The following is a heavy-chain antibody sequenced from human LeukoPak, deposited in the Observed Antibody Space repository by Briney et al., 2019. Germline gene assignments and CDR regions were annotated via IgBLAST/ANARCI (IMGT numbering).Heavy chain of an antibody. CDR3: ARVVESSSCGLCGFDY. V-gene: IGHV6-1*01. CDR2: TYYRSKWYN. D-gene: IGHD6-13*01. Sequence: SQTLSLTCAISGDSVSSNSAAWNWIRQSPSRGLEWLGRTYYRSKWYNDYAVSVKSRITIYPDTSKNQFSLQLNSVTPEDTAVYYCARVVESSSCGLCGFDYWGQGTLVTVSS. CDR1: GDSVSSNSAA. J-gene: IGHJ4*02.